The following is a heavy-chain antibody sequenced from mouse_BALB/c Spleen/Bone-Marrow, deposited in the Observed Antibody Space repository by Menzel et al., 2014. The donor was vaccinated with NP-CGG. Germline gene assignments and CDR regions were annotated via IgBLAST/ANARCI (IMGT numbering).Heavy chain of an antibody. D-gene: IGHD1-1*01. CDR2: IDPETGGT. Sequence: VQLQQSGAELVRPGASVTLSCKASGYTFTDYEMHWVKQTPVHGLEWIGAIDPETGGTAYNQKFKGKATLTADKSSSTAYMELRSLTSEDSAVYYCTRDGSSRCYFDVWGAGTTVTVSS. CDR1: GYTFTDYE. J-gene: IGHJ1*01. V-gene: IGHV1-15*01. CDR3: TRDGSSRCYFDV.